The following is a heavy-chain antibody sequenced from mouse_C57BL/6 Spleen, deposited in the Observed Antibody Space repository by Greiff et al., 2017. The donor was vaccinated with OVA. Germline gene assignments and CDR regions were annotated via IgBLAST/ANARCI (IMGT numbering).Heavy chain of an antibody. V-gene: IGHV1-82*01. J-gene: IGHJ3*01. D-gene: IGHD2-1*01. Sequence: VQRVESGPELVKPGASVKISCKASGYAFSSSWMNWVKQRPGKGLEWIGRIYPGDGDTNYNGKFKGKATLTADKSSSTAYMQLSSLTSEDSAVYFCAREGDGNYAYWGQGTLVTVSA. CDR3: AREGDGNYAY. CDR2: IYPGDGDT. CDR1: GYAFSSSW.